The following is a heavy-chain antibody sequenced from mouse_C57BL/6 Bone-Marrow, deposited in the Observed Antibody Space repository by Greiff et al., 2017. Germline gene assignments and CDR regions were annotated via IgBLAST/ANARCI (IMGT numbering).Heavy chain of an antibody. D-gene: IGHD2-5*01. J-gene: IGHJ4*01. V-gene: IGHV1-64*01. CDR2: IHPHSGST. Sequence: QLQQPGAELVKPGASVKLSCTASGYTFTSYWMHWVKQRPGQGLEWIGMIHPHSGSTHYNEKFKSKATLTVDKSSSTAYMQLSSLTSEDSAVYYCARSDYSNYDYAMDYWGQGTSVTVSS. CDR3: ARSDYSNYDYAMDY. CDR1: GYTFTSYW.